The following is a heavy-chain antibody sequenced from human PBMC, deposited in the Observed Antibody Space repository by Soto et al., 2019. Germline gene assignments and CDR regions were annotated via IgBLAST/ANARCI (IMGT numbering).Heavy chain of an antibody. CDR2: IKSKTDGGTT. Sequence: EVQLVESGGGLVKPGGSLRLSCAASGFTFSNAWMSWVRQAPGKGLEWVGRIKSKTDGGTTDYAAPVKGRFTISRDDSKNTLYLQMNSLKTEDTAVYYCTTVPAAMRYYYYMDVRGKGTTVTVSS. CDR1: GFTFSNAW. CDR3: TTVPAAMRYYYYMDV. V-gene: IGHV3-15*01. D-gene: IGHD2-2*01. J-gene: IGHJ6*03.